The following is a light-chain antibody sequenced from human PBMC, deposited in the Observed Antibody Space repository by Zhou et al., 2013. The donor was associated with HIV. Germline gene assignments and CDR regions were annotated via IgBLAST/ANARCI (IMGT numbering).Light chain of an antibody. CDR1: QSISNW. J-gene: IGKJ4*01. V-gene: IGKV1-5*03. Sequence: DIQMTQSPSTLSASVGDRVTITCRASQSISNWLAWYQQKPGKAPKVLIYQASSLQSGVPSRFSGSGSGTEFTLTISSLQPDDFATYYCQQYYTTPLTFGGGTKVEIK. CDR3: QQYYTTPLT. CDR2: QAS.